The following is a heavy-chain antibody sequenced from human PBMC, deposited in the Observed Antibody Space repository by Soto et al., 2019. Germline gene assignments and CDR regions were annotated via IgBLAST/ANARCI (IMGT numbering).Heavy chain of an antibody. Sequence: SETLSPTCAVYGGSFSGYYWSWIRQPPGKGLEWIEEINHSGSTNYNPSPKSRVTISVDTSKNQFSLKLSSVTAADTAVYYCAGLRAYYWYIDVWGKGTTVTVSS. D-gene: IGHD3-10*01. V-gene: IGHV4-34*01. CDR3: AGLRAYYWYIDV. J-gene: IGHJ6*03. CDR1: GGSFSGYY. CDR2: INHSGST.